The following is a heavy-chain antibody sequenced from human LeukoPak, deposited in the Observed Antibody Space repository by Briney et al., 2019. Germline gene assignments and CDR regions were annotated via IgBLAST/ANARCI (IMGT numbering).Heavy chain of an antibody. J-gene: IGHJ4*02. V-gene: IGHV1-69*13. CDR2: IIPIFGTA. CDR1: GGTFSSYA. Sequence: ASVKVSCKASGGTFSSYAISWVRQAPGQGLEWMGGIIPIFGTANYAQKFQGRVTITADESTSTAYMELSSLRSEDTAVYYCARDPGVGRDGHNGADYWGQGTLVTVSS. CDR3: ARDPGVGRDGHNGADY. D-gene: IGHD5-24*01.